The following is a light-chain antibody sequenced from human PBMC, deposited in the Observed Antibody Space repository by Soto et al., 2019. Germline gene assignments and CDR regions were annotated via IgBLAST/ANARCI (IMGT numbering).Light chain of an antibody. J-gene: IGLJ3*02. Sequence: QSVLTQPASVSGSPGQSITISCTGTSSDLGTYDLVSWYQQHPAKAPKLMIYEVFKRPSGVSYRFSGSKSGNTASLTISGLQAEDEADYYCCSYAGSSTWVFGGGTKLTVL. CDR2: EVF. CDR1: SSDLGTYDL. CDR3: CSYAGSSTWV. V-gene: IGLV2-23*02.